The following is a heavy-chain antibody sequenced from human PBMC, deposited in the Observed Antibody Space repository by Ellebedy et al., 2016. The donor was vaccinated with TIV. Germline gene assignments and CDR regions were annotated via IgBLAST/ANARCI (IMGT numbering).Heavy chain of an antibody. CDR3: ARDPLGDSHFDY. CDR1: GFTFSSYA. CDR2: ISYDGSNK. V-gene: IGHV3-30-3*01. Sequence: GESLKISCAASGFTFSSYAMHWVRQAPGKGLEWVAVISYDGSNKYYADSVKGRFTISRDNSKNTLHLQMNSLRAEDTAVYYCARDPLGDSHFDYWGQGTLVTVSS. J-gene: IGHJ4*02. D-gene: IGHD2-21*02.